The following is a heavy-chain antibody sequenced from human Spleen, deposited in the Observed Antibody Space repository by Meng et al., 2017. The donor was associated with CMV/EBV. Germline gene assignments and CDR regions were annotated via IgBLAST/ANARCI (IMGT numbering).Heavy chain of an antibody. V-gene: IGHV4-31*03. CDR2: ISYSGTT. Sequence: SETLSLTCTVSRGSISRGRDHWSWIRQHPGKGLEWIGYISYSGTTYYNPSLKSRISISVDTSKNQFSLKLSSVTAADTAVYYCASQKQLVYYWGQGTLVTVSS. CDR1: RGSISRGRDH. D-gene: IGHD6-6*01. J-gene: IGHJ4*02. CDR3: ASQKQLVYY.